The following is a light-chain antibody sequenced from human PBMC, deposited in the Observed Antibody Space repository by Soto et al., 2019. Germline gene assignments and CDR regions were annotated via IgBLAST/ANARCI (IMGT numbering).Light chain of an antibody. CDR3: QQHGQWPIT. CDR2: GIS. Sequence: EIVMTQSPATLSVSPGERATLSCRASQSVNSNYLACYQQKPGQAPRLLIYGISTSATDIPDRFSGSGSGTEFTLTISSLQPEDFAAYYCQQHGQWPITFGQGTRLEIK. V-gene: IGKV3D-15*01. CDR1: QSVNSN. J-gene: IGKJ5*01.